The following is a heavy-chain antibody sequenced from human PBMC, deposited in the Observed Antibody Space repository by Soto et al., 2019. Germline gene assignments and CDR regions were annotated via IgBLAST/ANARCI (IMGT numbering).Heavy chain of an antibody. CDR2: IIPRFGTP. CDR1: RGSFSSSA. CDR3: ARGGSGYCSSTSCYTLDY. J-gene: IGHJ4*02. Sequence: SVKVSCKASRGSFSSSAIIWVRQAPGQGLEWMGGIIPRFGTPDYAQKFQGRVTITADESTTTAFMELSSLTSEDTAVYYCARGGSGYCSSTSCYTLDYWGQGTLVTVS. V-gene: IGHV1-69*13. D-gene: IGHD2-2*02.